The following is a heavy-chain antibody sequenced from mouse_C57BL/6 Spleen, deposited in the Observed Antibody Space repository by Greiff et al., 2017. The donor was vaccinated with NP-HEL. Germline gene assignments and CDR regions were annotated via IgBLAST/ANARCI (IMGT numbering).Heavy chain of an antibody. D-gene: IGHD1-1*01. V-gene: IGHV1-64*01. CDR3: ALPYYYGTLFDY. CDR1: GYTFTSYW. CDR2: IHPNSGST. Sequence: VQLQHPGAELVKPGASVKLSCKASGYTFTSYWMHWVKQRPGQGLEWIGMIHPNSGSTNYNEKFKSKATLTVDKSSSTAYMQLSSLTSEDSAVYYCALPYYYGTLFDYWGQGTTLTVSS. J-gene: IGHJ2*01.